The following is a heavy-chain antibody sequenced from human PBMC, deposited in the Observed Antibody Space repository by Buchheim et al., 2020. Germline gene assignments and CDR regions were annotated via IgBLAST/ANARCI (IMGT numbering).Heavy chain of an antibody. D-gene: IGHD3-16*01. CDR2: KYYRSNWKY. CDR1: GDSVSSNIAA. CDR3: ARGAYDISWQ. Sequence: QVQLQQSGPGLLKPSQTLSLICAISGDSVSSNIAAWHWIRQSPSRRLEWLGRKYYRSNWKYDYAESVKSRITISPETSKNQFCLQLNSVTPEDTAVYYYARGAYDISWQWGQGTL. V-gene: IGHV6-1*01. J-gene: IGHJ4*02.